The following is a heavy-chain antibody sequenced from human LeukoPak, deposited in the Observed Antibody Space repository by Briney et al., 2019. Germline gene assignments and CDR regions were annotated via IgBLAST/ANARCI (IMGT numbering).Heavy chain of an antibody. Sequence: PSETLSLTCTVSGVSISSSSYYWGWLRQPPGKGLEWSGSIYYSGRTYYNPSLKSRVTISVDTPKNQFSLKLSSVTAADTAVYYCASGHLHGGWGLAAVQLQIDYWGQGTLVTVSS. V-gene: IGHV4-39*01. D-gene: IGHD6-13*01. CDR1: GVSISSSSYY. CDR3: ASGHLHGGWGLAAVQLQIDY. J-gene: IGHJ4*02. CDR2: IYYSGRT.